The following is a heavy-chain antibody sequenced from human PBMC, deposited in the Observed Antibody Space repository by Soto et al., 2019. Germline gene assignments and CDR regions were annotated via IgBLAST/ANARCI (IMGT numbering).Heavy chain of an antibody. CDR1: GFAFSGSA. CDR2: IRSKGHNYAT. Sequence: GGSLRLSCAASGFAFSGSAMYWVRQASGKGPEWVGRIRSKGHNYATEYAASVKGRFTISRDDSKDTAYLEMNSLQTEDTAVYYCTRDLFSYDYSGILWFDPWGQGTLVTVSS. J-gene: IGHJ5*02. V-gene: IGHV3-73*01. D-gene: IGHD3-16*01. CDR3: TRDLFSYDYSGILWFDP.